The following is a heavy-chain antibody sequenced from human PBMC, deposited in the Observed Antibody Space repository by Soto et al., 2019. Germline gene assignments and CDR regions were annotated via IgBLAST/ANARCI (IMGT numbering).Heavy chain of an antibody. D-gene: IGHD3-3*01. CDR1: GFTFSSYA. V-gene: IGHV3-23*01. J-gene: IGHJ4*02. CDR3: AKVGGRFLEWLFQLYHDY. Sequence: EVQLLESGGGLVQPGGSLRLSCAASGFTFSSYAMSWVRQAPGKGLEWVSAISGSGGSTYYADSVKGRFTISRDNSKNTLYLQMNSLRAEDTAVYYCAKVGGRFLEWLFQLYHDYWGQGTLVTVSS. CDR2: ISGSGGST.